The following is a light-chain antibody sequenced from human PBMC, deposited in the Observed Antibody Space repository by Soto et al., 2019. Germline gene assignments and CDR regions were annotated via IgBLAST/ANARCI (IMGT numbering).Light chain of an antibody. V-gene: IGKV3-15*01. CDR1: QRVSNN. J-gene: IGKJ4*01. CDR2: GAS. Sequence: EIVMTQSPATLSVSPGERATLSCRARQRVSNNLAWYQQKPGQAPRLLIYGASTRATDIPAKFSGSGSGTEFSLTISSLQSEDFALYYCQQYNSWPLTFGGGTKVEIK. CDR3: QQYNSWPLT.